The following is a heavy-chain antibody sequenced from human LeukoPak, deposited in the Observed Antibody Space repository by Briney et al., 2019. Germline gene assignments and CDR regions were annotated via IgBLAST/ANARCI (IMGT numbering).Heavy chain of an antibody. D-gene: IGHD3-10*01. CDR1: GFTLSSYA. CDR3: AKDPRTWFGELLSPSYFDY. Sequence: GGSLRLSCAASGFTLSSYAMSWVRQAPGKGLEWFSAISGSGGNTYFSGSVKGRFTISRDNSKNTLYLQMNSLRAEDTAIYYCAKDPRTWFGELLSPSYFDYWGLGTLVTVSS. V-gene: IGHV3-23*01. CDR2: ISGSGGNT. J-gene: IGHJ4*02.